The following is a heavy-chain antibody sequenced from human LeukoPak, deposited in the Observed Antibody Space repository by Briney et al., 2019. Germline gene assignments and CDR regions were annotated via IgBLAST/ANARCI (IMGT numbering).Heavy chain of an antibody. CDR2: INPNSGGT. CDR3: ARDDYSTVFDY. CDR1: GYTFTVYY. V-gene: IGHV1-2*02. J-gene: IGHJ4*02. D-gene: IGHD4-11*01. Sequence: GASVKVSSKASGYTFTVYYMHWVRQAPGQGLEWMGWINPNSGGTNYAQKFQGRVTMTRDTSISTAYMELSRLRSDDRAVYYCARDDYSTVFDYWGQGTLVTVSS.